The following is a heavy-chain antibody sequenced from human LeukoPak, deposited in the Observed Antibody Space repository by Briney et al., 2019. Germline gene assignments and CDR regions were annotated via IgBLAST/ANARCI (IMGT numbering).Heavy chain of an antibody. J-gene: IGHJ6*04. CDR2: ISYDGSNK. Sequence: GGSLRLSCAASGFTFSSYGMHWVRQAPGKGLEWVAVISYDGSNKYYVDSVKGRFTISRDNSKNTLYLQMNSLRAEDTAVYYCAKDGNSGYDYYYYGMDVWGKGTTVTVSS. V-gene: IGHV3-30*18. CDR3: AKDGNSGYDYYYYGMDV. D-gene: IGHD5-12*01. CDR1: GFTFSSYG.